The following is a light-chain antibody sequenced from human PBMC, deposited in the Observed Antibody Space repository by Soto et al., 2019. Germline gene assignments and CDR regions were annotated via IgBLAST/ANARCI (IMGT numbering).Light chain of an antibody. CDR3: LQRAAWPLT. CDR1: QNIDTY. CDR2: DAS. J-gene: IGKJ3*01. V-gene: IGKV3-11*01. Sequence: EIVLTQSPDILSLSPGERATLSCRASQNIDTYLDWYQQKPGQSPRLLIFDASSRATGTPARFSGSGSETDFTLTISSLEPEDFAIYHCLQRAAWPLTFGPGTKVDIK.